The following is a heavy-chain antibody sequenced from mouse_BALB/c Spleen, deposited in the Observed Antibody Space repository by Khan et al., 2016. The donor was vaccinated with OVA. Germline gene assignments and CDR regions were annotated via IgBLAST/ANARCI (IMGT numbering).Heavy chain of an antibody. V-gene: IGHV3-2*02. D-gene: IGHD2-4*01. Sequence: EVQLVESGPGLVKPSQSLSLTCTVTGYSITSEYAWNWIRQFPGNKLEWMGYINYSGNTRFNPSLKSRTSITRDTSKNQFFLQLNSVTTEDTATYYCARKDYYDYDPFPYWSQGTLVTVSA. CDR3: ARKDYYDYDPFPY. CDR1: GYSITSEYA. J-gene: IGHJ3*01. CDR2: INYSGNT.